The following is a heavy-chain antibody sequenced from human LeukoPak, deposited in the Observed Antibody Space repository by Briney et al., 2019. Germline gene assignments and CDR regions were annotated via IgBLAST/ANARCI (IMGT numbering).Heavy chain of an antibody. Sequence: SETLSLTCAVYGGSFSDYYWSWIRQPPGKGLEWIGEINHSGSTNYNPSLKSRVTISVDTSKNQFSLKLSSVTAADTAVYYCARGERFREVAARPNFDYWGQGTLVTVSS. CDR3: ARGERFREVAARPNFDY. CDR1: GGSFSDYY. J-gene: IGHJ4*02. V-gene: IGHV4-34*01. D-gene: IGHD6-6*01. CDR2: INHSGST.